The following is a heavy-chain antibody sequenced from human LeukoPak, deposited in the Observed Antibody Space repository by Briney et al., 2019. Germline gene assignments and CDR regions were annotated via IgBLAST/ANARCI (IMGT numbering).Heavy chain of an antibody. CDR3: ARDLFRAAAGKRAYYYGMDV. CDR2: IWYDGSNK. V-gene: IGHV3-33*01. D-gene: IGHD6-13*01. CDR1: GFTFSSYG. Sequence: PGGSLRLSCAASGFTFSSYGMHWVRQAPGKGLEWVAVIWYDGSNKYYADSVKGRFTISRDNSKNTPYLQMNSLRAEDTAVYYCARDLFRAAAGKRAYYYGMDVWGKGTTVTVSS. J-gene: IGHJ6*04.